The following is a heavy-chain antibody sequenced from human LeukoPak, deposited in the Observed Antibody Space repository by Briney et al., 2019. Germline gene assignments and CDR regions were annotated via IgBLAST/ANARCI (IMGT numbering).Heavy chain of an antibody. Sequence: PGGSLRLSCAASGFTFSSYEMNWVRQAPGKGLEWVSYISSSGSTIYYADSVKGRFTISRDNAENSLYLQMNSLRVEDTAVYYCARAPGSYGVRWGQGTLVTVSS. J-gene: IGHJ4*02. CDR1: GFTFSSYE. CDR3: ARAPGSYGVR. V-gene: IGHV3-48*03. D-gene: IGHD4-17*01. CDR2: ISSSGSTI.